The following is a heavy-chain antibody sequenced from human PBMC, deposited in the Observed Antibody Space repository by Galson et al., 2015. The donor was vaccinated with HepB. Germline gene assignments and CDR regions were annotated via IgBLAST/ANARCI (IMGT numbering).Heavy chain of an antibody. V-gene: IGHV3-33*01. D-gene: IGHD6-13*01. CDR1: GFNFGGYG. CDR2: IWYDGTNK. J-gene: IGHJ2*01. CDR3: ARDIAAAAAGWYFDL. Sequence: SLRLSCAASGFNFGGYGMHWVRQAPGKGLEWVALIWYDGTNKYYAVSVKGRFTISRDTPKNMLYLQLNSLRAEDTAVYYCARDIAAAAAGWYFDLWGRGTLVTLSS.